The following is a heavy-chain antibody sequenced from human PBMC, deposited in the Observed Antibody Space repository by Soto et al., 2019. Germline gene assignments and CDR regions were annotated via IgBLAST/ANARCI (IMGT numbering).Heavy chain of an antibody. J-gene: IGHJ6*03. Sequence: SGPTLVNPTQTLTLTCTFSGFSLSTSGMCVSWIRQPPGKALEWLARSDWDDDKYYSTSLKTRLTISKDASKNQVVLTMTKMNPVDKATYYCARMSQYSSSWPTMDVWGKGTMVTVSS. V-gene: IGHV2-70*11. CDR1: GFSLSTSGMC. CDR2: SDWDDDK. D-gene: IGHD6-13*01. CDR3: ARMSQYSSSWPTMDV.